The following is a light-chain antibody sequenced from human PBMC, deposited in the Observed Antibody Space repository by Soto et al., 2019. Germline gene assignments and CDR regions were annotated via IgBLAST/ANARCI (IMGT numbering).Light chain of an antibody. CDR2: GTS. J-gene: IGKJ5*01. CDR1: ERIYSAY. Sequence: EVVLTQSPVTLSFSVGERATLSCRASERIYSAYLGWYQQKPGQAPRLLIYGTSSRATGIPDRFSGSGSGTDFTLTISRLEPEDFAVYYCQQYGNSPITFGQGTRLEIK. V-gene: IGKV3-20*01. CDR3: QQYGNSPIT.